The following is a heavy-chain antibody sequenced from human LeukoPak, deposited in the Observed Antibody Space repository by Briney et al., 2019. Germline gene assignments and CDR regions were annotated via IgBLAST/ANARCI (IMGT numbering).Heavy chain of an antibody. CDR2: ISGSGGST. CDR3: AKDMDILWWWPVDY. Sequence: GGSLRLSCAASGFTFSSYGMSWVRQAPGKGLEWVSAISGSGGSTYYADSVNGRFTISRDNSKNTLYLQMNSLRAEDTAVYCCAKDMDILWWWPVDYWGQGTLVTVSS. V-gene: IGHV3-23*01. J-gene: IGHJ4*02. CDR1: GFTFSSYG. D-gene: IGHD2-21*01.